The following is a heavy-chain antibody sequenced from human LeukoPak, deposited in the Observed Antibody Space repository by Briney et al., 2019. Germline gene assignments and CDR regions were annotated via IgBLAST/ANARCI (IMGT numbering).Heavy chain of an antibody. Sequence: GASVKVSCKASGGTFSSYAISWVRQAPGQGLEWMGGIIPIFGTANYAQKFQGRVTITTDESTSTAYMELSSLTSEDTAVYYCARAPGYDTSRQPIDYWGQGTLVTVSS. CDR1: GGTFSSYA. CDR3: ARAPGYDTSRQPIDY. CDR2: IIPIFGTA. J-gene: IGHJ4*02. V-gene: IGHV1-69*05. D-gene: IGHD3-22*01.